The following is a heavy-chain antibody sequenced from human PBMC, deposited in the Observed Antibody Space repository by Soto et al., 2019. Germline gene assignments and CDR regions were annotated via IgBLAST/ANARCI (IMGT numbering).Heavy chain of an antibody. D-gene: IGHD1-26*01. CDR2: INHSGST. CDR1: GGSFSGYY. CDR3: ASSQGSHGSYYSYYYYYYGMDV. V-gene: IGHV4-34*01. J-gene: IGHJ6*02. Sequence: SETLSLTCAVYGGSFSGYYWSWIRQPPGKGLEWIGEINHSGSTNYNPSLKSRVTISVDTSKNQFSLKLSSVTAADTAVYYCASSQGSHGSYYSYYYYYYGMDVWGQGTTVTVSS.